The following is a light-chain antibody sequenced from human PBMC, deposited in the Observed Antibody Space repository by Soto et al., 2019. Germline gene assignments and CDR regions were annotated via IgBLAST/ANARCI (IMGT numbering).Light chain of an antibody. CDR1: SGDVGGYNS. V-gene: IGLV2-14*01. CDR2: VVS. Sequence: QSALTQPASVSGSPGQSITISCTGTSGDVGGYNSVSWFQQHPGKAPQLIIYVVSNRPSGVSNRFSGSKSGNTASLTISGLQAEDETDYYCSSYTSTSAWVFGGGTKVTVL. J-gene: IGLJ3*02. CDR3: SSYTSTSAWV.